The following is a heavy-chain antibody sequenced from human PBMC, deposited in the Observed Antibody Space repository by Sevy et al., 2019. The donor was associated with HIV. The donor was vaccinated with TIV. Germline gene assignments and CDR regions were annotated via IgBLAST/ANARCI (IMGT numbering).Heavy chain of an antibody. CDR3: ARGQREHPY. CDR1: GGSFSGYY. V-gene: IGHV4-34*01. CDR2: IIPSGIT. Sequence: SETLSLTCAVYGGSFSGYYWSWIRQPPGKGLEWIGEIIPSGITNYNPSLKSRVTISIDTSKNQFSLKVKSVTAADTAIYYCARGQREHPYWGQGTQVTVSS. D-gene: IGHD1-26*01. J-gene: IGHJ4*02.